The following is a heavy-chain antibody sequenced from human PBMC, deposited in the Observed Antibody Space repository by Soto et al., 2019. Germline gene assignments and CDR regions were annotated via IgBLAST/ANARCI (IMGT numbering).Heavy chain of an antibody. Sequence: SETLSLTCTVSGGSISSSSYYWGWIRQPPGRGLEWIACIYDSGSTYYNPSLKSRVTISVDTSKNQFSLNLSSVTAADTAVYYCTRVGARYCSGTTCPIDYWGQGTLVTVSS. J-gene: IGHJ4*02. D-gene: IGHD2-2*01. CDR3: TRVGARYCSGTTCPIDY. CDR2: IYDSGST. V-gene: IGHV4-39*07. CDR1: GGSISSSSYY.